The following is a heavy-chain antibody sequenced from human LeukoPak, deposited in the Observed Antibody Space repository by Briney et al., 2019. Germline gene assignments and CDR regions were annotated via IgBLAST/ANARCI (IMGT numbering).Heavy chain of an antibody. J-gene: IGHJ4*02. CDR3: ARISLAAAGTLNFDY. D-gene: IGHD6-13*01. CDR1: GFTCSSYS. Sequence: GGSLRLSCAASGFTCSSYSMNLVRQAPGKGLEWVSSISSSSNYIYYADSVKGRFTISRDNAKNSLYLQMNSLRAEDTAVYYCARISLAAAGTLNFDYWGQGTLVTVSS. V-gene: IGHV3-21*01. CDR2: ISSSSNYI.